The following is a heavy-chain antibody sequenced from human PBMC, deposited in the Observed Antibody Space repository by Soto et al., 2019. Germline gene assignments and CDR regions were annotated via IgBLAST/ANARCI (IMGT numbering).Heavy chain of an antibody. CDR3: ARGPTWEVVVPAAIWDYYYGMDV. CDR1: GYTFTSYY. D-gene: IGHD2-2*01. CDR2: INPSGGST. V-gene: IGHV1-46*01. J-gene: IGHJ6*02. Sequence: ASVKVSCKASGYTFTSYYMHWVRQAPGQGLEWMGIINPSGGSTSYAQKFQGRVTMTRDTSTSTVYMELSSLRSEDTAVYYCARGPTWEVVVPAAIWDYYYGMDVWGQGTTVTVSS.